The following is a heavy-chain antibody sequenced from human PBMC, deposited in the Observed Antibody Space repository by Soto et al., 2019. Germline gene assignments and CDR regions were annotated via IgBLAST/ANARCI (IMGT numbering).Heavy chain of an antibody. CDR1: GGTFSSYA. CDR2: IIPIFGTA. Sequence: SVKVSCKASGGTFSSYAISWVRQAPGQGIEWMGGIIPIFGTANYAQKFQGRVTITADESTSTAYMELSSLRSEDTAVYYCARDLIITMVRGVITSMVCYYPCCMVVWGKGTT. CDR3: ARDLIITMVRGVITSMVCYYPCCMVV. D-gene: IGHD3-10*01. V-gene: IGHV1-69*13. J-gene: IGHJ6*04.